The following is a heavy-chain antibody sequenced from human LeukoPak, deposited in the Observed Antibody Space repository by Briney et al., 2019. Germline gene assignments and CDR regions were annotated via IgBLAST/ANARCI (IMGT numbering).Heavy chain of an antibody. D-gene: IGHD5-18*01. V-gene: IGHV1-2*02. CDR3: ARAIQDTTTIIYFDY. Sequence: ASVKVSCKASGCTLTGYYLHWVRQAPGQGLEWMGWINPKSGGTNYAQKFQGRVTMTRDTSIGTAYMELSRLRSDDTAIYYCARAIQDTTTIIYFDYWGQGTLVTVSS. J-gene: IGHJ4*02. CDR1: GCTLTGYY. CDR2: INPKSGGT.